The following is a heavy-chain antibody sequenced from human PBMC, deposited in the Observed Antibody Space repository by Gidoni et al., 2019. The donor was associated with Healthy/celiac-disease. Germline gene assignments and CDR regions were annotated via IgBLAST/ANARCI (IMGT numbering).Heavy chain of an antibody. CDR1: GGSVSSGSYY. Sequence: QVQLQESGPGLVKPSETLSLTCTVPGGSVSSGSYYWSWIRQPPGKGLEWIGYIYYSGSTNYNPSLKSRVTISVDTSKNQFSLKLSSVTAADTAVYYCARGGAKGYDFWSGGIDYWGQGTLVTVSS. V-gene: IGHV4-61*01. CDR3: ARGGAKGYDFWSGGIDY. D-gene: IGHD3-3*01. J-gene: IGHJ4*02. CDR2: IYYSGST.